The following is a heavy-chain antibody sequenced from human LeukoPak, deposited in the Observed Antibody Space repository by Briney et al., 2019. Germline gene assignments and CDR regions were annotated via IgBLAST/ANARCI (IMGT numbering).Heavy chain of an antibody. J-gene: IGHJ6*03. D-gene: IGHD3-3*01. CDR1: GFTVSNNY. CDR2: IYSGGNT. CDR3: ARDQSDFWSIGYYYMDV. Sequence: GGSLRLSCAASGFTVSNNYMSWVRQAPGKGLEWVSVIYSGGNTYFADSVKGRFTISRDYSKNTLYLQMNSLRAEDTAVYYCARDQSDFWSIGYYYMDVWGKGTTVTVSS. V-gene: IGHV3-53*01.